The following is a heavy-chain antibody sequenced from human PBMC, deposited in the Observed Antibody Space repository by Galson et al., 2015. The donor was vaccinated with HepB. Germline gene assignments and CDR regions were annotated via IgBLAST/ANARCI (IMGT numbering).Heavy chain of an antibody. CDR2: ISAYNGNT. D-gene: IGHD5-12*01. Sequence: SVKVSCKASGSTFNNYGISWVRQAPGQGLEWMGWISAYNGNTNYAQKFQGRVTMTTDTSTGTAYMELKSLKSDDTAVHYCARGKFSGSYYFDYSGHGTLVTVSS. CDR1: GSTFNNYG. J-gene: IGHJ4*01. V-gene: IGHV1-18*01. CDR3: ARGKFSGSYYFDY.